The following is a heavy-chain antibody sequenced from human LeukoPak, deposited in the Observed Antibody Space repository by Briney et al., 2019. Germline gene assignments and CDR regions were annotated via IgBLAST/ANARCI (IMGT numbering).Heavy chain of an antibody. D-gene: IGHD2-2*01. CDR2: IISDGSST. CDR1: GFSFSIYW. CDR3: AGVYRCSTSCSYFDY. Sequence: GGSLRLSCAASGFSFSIYWMHWVRQAPGKGLVWVSRIISDGSSTSYADSVKGRFTISRDNAKNTLYLQLNSLRAEDMAVYYCAGVYRCSTSCSYFDYWGQGTLVTVSS. J-gene: IGHJ4*02. V-gene: IGHV3-74*01.